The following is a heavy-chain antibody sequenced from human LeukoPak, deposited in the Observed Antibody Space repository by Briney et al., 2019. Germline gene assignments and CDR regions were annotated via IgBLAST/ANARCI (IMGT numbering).Heavy chain of an antibody. Sequence: SEALSLTCDVSGYSISSDYYWGWIRQPPGKGLEWIGSIYHSGSTYYNTSLKSRITISANTSKNQFFLKPSSVTAADTAVYYCARSPAYWGQGTLVTVSS. CDR1: GYSISSDYY. V-gene: IGHV4-38-2*01. CDR3: ARSPAY. CDR2: IYHSGST. J-gene: IGHJ4*02.